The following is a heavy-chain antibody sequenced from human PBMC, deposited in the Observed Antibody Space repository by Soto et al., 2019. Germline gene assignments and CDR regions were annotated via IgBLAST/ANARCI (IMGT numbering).Heavy chain of an antibody. CDR1: GFTFSSYA. J-gene: IGHJ3*02. V-gene: IGHV3-21*01. CDR3: ARDIVVVPAAPDAFDI. Sequence: PGGSLRLSCAASGFTFSSYAMSWVRQAPGKGLEWVSAISSSSSGIYYADSVKGRFTISRDNAKNSLYLQMNSLRAEDTAVYYCARDIVVVPAAPDAFDIWGKGTMVTIAS. D-gene: IGHD2-2*01. CDR2: ISSSSSGI.